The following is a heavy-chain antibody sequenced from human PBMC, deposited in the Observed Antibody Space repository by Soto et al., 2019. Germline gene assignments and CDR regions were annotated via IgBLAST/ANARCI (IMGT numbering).Heavy chain of an antibody. CDR2: IYPGDSDT. V-gene: IGHV5-51*01. CDR3: ARQPGGYDILTGGEFDY. D-gene: IGHD3-9*01. CDR1: GYSFTSYW. J-gene: IGHJ4*02. Sequence: GESLKISCKGSGYSFTSYWIGWVSQMPGKGLEWMGIIYPGDSDTRYSPSFQGQVTISADKSISTAYLQWSSLKASDTAMYYCARQPGGYDILTGGEFDYWGQGTLVTVSS.